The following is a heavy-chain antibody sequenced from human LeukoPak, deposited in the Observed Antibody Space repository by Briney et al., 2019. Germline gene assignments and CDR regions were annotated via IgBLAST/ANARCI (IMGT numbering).Heavy chain of an antibody. CDR3: AREAYCGGDFYSGFDY. CDR2: IYDSGST. Sequence: PSETLSLTCTVSGGSISSYFWSWIRQPPGKGLEWIGYIYDSGSTNYNPSLKSRVTISVDTSKNRFSLKLSSVTAADTAVYYCAREAYCGGDFYSGFDYWGQGTLVTVSS. V-gene: IGHV4-59*01. J-gene: IGHJ4*02. CDR1: GGSISSYF. D-gene: IGHD2-21*02.